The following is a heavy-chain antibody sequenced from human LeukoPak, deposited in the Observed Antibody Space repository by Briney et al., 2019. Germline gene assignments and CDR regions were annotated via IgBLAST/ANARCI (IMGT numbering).Heavy chain of an antibody. J-gene: IGHJ4*02. CDR2: INEGGSRE. CDR1: GFTFILYW. CDR3: AREVFPGRLLNTVFDH. V-gene: IGHV3-7*01. Sequence: PGGSLRLSCEVSGFTFILYWRTWVRQAPGKGLEWVTNINEGGSREWYVDSLKGRFTISRDNTKNSLCLQMNGLRVEDTAVYYCAREVFPGRLLNTVFDHWGQGVLVTVSS. D-gene: IGHD2-15*01.